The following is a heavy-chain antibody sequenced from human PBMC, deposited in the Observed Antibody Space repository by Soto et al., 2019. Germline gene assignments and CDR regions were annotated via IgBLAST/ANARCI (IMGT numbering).Heavy chain of an antibody. V-gene: IGHV1-46*01. CDR3: ARSSGGNFGIIIEGTNWFAP. CDR1: RDTFTSYY. D-gene: IGHD1-26*01. Sequence: ASVKVSCKAPRDTFTSYYINWVRQAPGQGLEWMGVINPHGGSTAYAQKFKGRVTLTRDTSANTAYMEVSSLTSEDTAMYYCARSSGGNFGIIIEGTNWFAPWGQGTLVTVSS. J-gene: IGHJ5*02. CDR2: INPHGGST.